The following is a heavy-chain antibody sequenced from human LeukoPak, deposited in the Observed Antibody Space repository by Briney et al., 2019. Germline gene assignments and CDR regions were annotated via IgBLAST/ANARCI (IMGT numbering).Heavy chain of an antibody. Sequence: GGSLRLSCAASGFTFSGSAMHWVRQASGKGLEWVGRIRSKANSYATAYAASVKGRFTISRDDSKNTAYLQMNSLKTEDTAVYYCARNGDSGGLDYWGQGTLVTVSS. V-gene: IGHV3-73*01. CDR1: GFTFSGSA. CDR2: IRSKANSYAT. CDR3: ARNGDSGGLDY. J-gene: IGHJ4*02. D-gene: IGHD6-19*01.